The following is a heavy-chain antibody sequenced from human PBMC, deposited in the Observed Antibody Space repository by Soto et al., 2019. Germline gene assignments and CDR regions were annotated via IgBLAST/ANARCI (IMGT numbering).Heavy chain of an antibody. D-gene: IGHD3-10*01. V-gene: IGHV3-11*06. J-gene: IGHJ6*02. CDR2: ISGSSGYT. CDR3: ASDRGGYGPPDV. Sequence: QVQLVESGGGLVKPGGSLRLSCAASGFSFSDSYMSWVRQAPGKGLEWVAYISGSSGYTGYADSVKGRFTISRDNAKNSLDLQRDSLGVEDTAVYYCASDRGGYGPPDVWGQGTTVTVSS. CDR1: GFSFSDSY.